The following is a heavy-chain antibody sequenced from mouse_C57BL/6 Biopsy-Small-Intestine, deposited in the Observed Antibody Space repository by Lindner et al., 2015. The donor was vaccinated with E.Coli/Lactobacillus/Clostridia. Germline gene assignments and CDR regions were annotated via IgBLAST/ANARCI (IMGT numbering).Heavy chain of an antibody. V-gene: IGHV1-14*01. CDR3: ARMSDYGNFDV. D-gene: IGHD2-13*01. CDR2: INPYNDGT. J-gene: IGHJ1*01. CDR1: GYTFTSYV. Sequence: VQLQESGPELVKPGASVKMSCKASGYTFTSYVMHWVKQKPGQGLEWIGYINPYNDGTKYNEKFKGKATLTSDKSSSTAYMELSRLTSEDSAVYYCARMSDYGNFDVWGAGTTVTVSS.